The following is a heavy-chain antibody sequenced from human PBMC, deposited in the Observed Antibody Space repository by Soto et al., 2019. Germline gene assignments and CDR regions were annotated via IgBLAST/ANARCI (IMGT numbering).Heavy chain of an antibody. Sequence: QVQLVQSGAEVKKPGSSVKVSCKASGCTFSSYAISWVRQAPGQGLEWMGGIIPIFGTANYAQKFQGRVTITADEATSTAYMELSSLRSEDTAVDYCARHVPAAGYYYGMDVWGQGTTVTVSS. J-gene: IGHJ6*02. V-gene: IGHV1-69*12. CDR2: IIPIFGTA. CDR3: ARHVPAAGYYYGMDV. D-gene: IGHD2-2*01. CDR1: GCTFSSYA.